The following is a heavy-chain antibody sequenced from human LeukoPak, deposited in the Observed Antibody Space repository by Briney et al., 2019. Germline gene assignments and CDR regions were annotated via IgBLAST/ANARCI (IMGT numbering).Heavy chain of an antibody. D-gene: IGHD6-13*01. CDR1: GFTFSNYW. CDR2: INQNEKET. Sequence: GGSLRLSCAASGFTFSNYWMSWVRQAPGKGLEWVANINQNEKETYYVDSVKGRFTISRDNAKNSLYLQMNSLRAEDTAVYYCARQGGGYSSSWYVEHYYYMDVWGKGTTVTVSS. J-gene: IGHJ6*03. CDR3: ARQGGGYSSSWYVEHYYYMDV. V-gene: IGHV3-7*01.